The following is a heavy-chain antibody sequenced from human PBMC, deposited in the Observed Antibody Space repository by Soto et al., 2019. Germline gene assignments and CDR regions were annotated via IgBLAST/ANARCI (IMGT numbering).Heavy chain of an antibody. V-gene: IGHV4-59*08. Sequence: QVQLQESGPGLVKPSETLSLTCTVSGASISNYYWSWIRQPPGKGLEWIGYIHYSGSTGCNPSLKSRVTMSVDTSKNQFSLRLSSVTAADTAVYYCARLGDDFDYWGQGTLVTVSS. CDR3: ARLGDDFDY. CDR2: IHYSGST. CDR1: GASISNYY. J-gene: IGHJ4*02. D-gene: IGHD3-10*01.